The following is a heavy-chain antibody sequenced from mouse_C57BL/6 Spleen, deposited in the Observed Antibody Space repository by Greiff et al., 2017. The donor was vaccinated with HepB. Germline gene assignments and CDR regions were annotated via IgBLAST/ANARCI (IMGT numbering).Heavy chain of an antibody. V-gene: IGHV1-5*01. CDR3: TRSGPGNFFAY. CDR2: IYPGNSDT. J-gene: IGHJ3*01. Sequence: VQLQQSGTVLARPGASVKMSCKTSGYTFTSYWMHWVKQRPGQGLEWIGAIYPGNSDTSYNQKFKGKAKLTAGTSASTAYMELSSLTNEDSAVYYCTRSGPGNFFAYWGQGTLVTVSA. CDR1: GYTFTSYW. D-gene: IGHD3-2*02.